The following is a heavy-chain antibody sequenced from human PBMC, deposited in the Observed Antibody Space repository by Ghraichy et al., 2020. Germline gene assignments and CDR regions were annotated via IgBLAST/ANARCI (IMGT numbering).Heavy chain of an antibody. D-gene: IGHD2-15*01. Sequence: SETLSLTCTVSGGSISSYYWSWIRQPPGKGLEWIGYIYYSGSTNYNPSLKSRVTISVDTSKNQFSLKLSSVTAADTAVYYCARGTRGGGYYYYYYMDVWGKGTTVTVSS. CDR3: ARGTRGGGYYYYYYMDV. V-gene: IGHV4-59*08. CDR1: GGSISSYY. J-gene: IGHJ6*03. CDR2: IYYSGST.